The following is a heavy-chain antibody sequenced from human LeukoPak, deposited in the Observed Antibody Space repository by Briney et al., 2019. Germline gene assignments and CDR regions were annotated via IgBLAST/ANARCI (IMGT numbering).Heavy chain of an antibody. D-gene: IGHD4-17*01. CDR3: ARDGLTTVTTFHFDY. V-gene: IGHV3-33*08. CDR1: GFTFSTYA. Sequence: PGRSLRLSCAASGFTFSTYAMHWVRQAPGKGLEWVAVIWSDSTNKYYADSVRGRFTISRDNSKSTLYLQMSSLRAEDTAMYYCARDGLTTVTTFHFDYWGQGTLVTVSS. J-gene: IGHJ4*02. CDR2: IWSDSTNK.